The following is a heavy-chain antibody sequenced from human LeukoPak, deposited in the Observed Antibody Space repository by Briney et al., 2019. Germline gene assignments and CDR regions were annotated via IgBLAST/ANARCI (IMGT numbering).Heavy chain of an antibody. D-gene: IGHD5-24*01. CDR2: IYYSGCT. J-gene: IGHJ4*02. CDR3: ARLGDGDNLRYFDY. Sequence: SETLSLTCTVSGDSISGNYWTWIRQPPGKGLEWIGYIYYSGCTNYNASLKSRVTISVDTSKKQYSLNLSSVTAADTAVYYCARLGDGDNLRYFDYWGQGTLVTVSS. CDR1: GDSISGNY. V-gene: IGHV4-59*08.